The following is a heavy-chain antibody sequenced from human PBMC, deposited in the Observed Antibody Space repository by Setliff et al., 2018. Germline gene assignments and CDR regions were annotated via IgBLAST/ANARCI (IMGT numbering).Heavy chain of an antibody. D-gene: IGHD3-9*01. CDR3: ARHALSFDSAWDV. J-gene: IGHJ6*04. V-gene: IGHV4-39*01. CDR2: VYHSART. CDR1: GDSINTPTYH. Sequence: PSETLSLTCTVSGDSINTPTYHWGWVRQPPGKGLEWLGTVYHSARTYYNPSLKSRVTISLDTSKNQFSLNLNSATAADTAVYYGARHALSFDSAWDVWGKGTTVTVSS.